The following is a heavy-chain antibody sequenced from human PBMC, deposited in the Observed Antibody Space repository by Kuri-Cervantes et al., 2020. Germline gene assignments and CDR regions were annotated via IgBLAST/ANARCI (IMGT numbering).Heavy chain of an antibody. D-gene: IGHD2-8*01. J-gene: IGHJ4*02. CDR3: AKGGLKVVDY. Sequence: GGSLRLSCAASGFTFSSYGMHWVRQAPGKGLVWVSCINSDGSTTRYADSVKGRFTISRDNAKNTLFLQVNSLRAEDTAVYYRAKGGLKVVDYWGQGTLVTVSS. CDR1: GFTFSSYG. V-gene: IGHV3-74*01. CDR2: INSDGSTT.